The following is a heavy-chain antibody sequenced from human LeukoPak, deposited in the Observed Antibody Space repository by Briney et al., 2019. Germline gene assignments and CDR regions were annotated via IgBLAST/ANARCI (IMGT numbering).Heavy chain of an antibody. J-gene: IGHJ4*02. CDR3: ARDGPAASFDY. CDR1: GGSISSGGFY. V-gene: IGHV4-31*03. Sequence: SETLSLTCTVSGGSISSGGFYWSWIRQHPGKGLEWIGYIYYSGSTYYNPSLKSRVTISVDTSKNQFSLKLSSVTAADTAVYYCARDGPAASFDYWGQGTLVTVSS. CDR2: IYYSGST. D-gene: IGHD2-2*01.